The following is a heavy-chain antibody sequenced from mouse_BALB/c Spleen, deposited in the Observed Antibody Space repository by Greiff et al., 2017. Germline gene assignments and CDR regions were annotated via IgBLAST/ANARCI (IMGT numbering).Heavy chain of an antibody. CDR3: ARYYGNYASYAMDY. CDR1: GYSITSDYA. CDR2: ISYSGST. D-gene: IGHD2-1*01. J-gene: IGHJ4*01. Sequence: EVMLVESGPGLVKPSQSLSLTCTVTGYSITSDYAWNWIRQFPGNKLEWMGYISYSGSTSYNPSLKSRISITRDTSKNQFFLQLNSVTTEDTATYYCARYYGNYASYAMDYWGQGTSVTVSS. V-gene: IGHV3-2*02.